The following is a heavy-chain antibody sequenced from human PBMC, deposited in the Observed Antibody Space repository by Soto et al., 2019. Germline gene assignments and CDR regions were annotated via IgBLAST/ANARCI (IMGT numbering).Heavy chain of an antibody. D-gene: IGHD4-4*01. Sequence: QVQLVQSGAEVKKPGASVKVSCKAPGYSFITYDINWVRQATGQGLEWMGWMNPISANTGYAPQFQGRVTMTRATSITTAYMELSSLPSEDTAIYYCARVESNANPAAYYFNGMEVWGQGTTVTVSS. CDR1: GYSFITYD. CDR2: MNPISANT. V-gene: IGHV1-8*01. CDR3: ARVESNANPAAYYFNGMEV. J-gene: IGHJ6*02.